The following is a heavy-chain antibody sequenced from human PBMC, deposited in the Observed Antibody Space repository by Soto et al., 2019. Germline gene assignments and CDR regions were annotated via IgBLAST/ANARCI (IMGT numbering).Heavy chain of an antibody. V-gene: IGHV1-2*06. J-gene: IGHJ4*02. D-gene: IGHD6-19*01. CDR3: AVSIGVPDPHTAFDY. CDR2: INPNSGDT. Sequence: ASMKVSCKASGYIFPAYYIHWVRQAPGQGLEWMGRINPNSGDTDHAQKFQGRVTMTWATSISTVYMELTTLTSHDTAVYYCAVSIGVPDPHTAFDYWGQGTPVTVSS. CDR1: GYIFPAYY.